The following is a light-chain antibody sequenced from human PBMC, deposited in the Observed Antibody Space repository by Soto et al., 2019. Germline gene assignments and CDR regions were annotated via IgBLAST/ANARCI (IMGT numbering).Light chain of an antibody. Sequence: QSALTQPASVSGSPGQSITISCTGTSSDVGGYNYVSWYQQHPGKAPKLMIYDVSNRPSGVSNRFSGSKSGNTASLTISGLQAEDEADYYCSSYTGSTTRRVFGGGTKLTVL. V-gene: IGLV2-14*01. CDR1: SSDVGGYNY. CDR3: SSYTGSTTRRV. CDR2: DVS. J-gene: IGLJ2*01.